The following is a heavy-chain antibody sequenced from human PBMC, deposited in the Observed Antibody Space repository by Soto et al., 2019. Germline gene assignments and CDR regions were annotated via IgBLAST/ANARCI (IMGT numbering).Heavy chain of an antibody. CDR1: VDSVSSNSAA. CDR3: AHPGDFDLRIFDR. Sequence: SQPLSLTCAISVDSVSSNSAAWNWIRQSPSRGLEWLGRTYYSSKWYNYYAVSVKSRITINPDTSKNQFSLQLNSVTPEDTAVYYVAHPGDFDLRIFDRWGPGTLVPVPS. V-gene: IGHV6-1*01. D-gene: IGHD3-10*01. J-gene: IGHJ4*02. CDR2: TYYSSKWYN.